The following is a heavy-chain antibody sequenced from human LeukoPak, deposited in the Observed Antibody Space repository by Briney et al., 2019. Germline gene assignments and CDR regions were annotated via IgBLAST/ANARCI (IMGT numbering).Heavy chain of an antibody. J-gene: IGHJ6*03. D-gene: IGHD6-19*01. CDR1: GFIFSNYW. Sequence: PGGSLRLSCAAPGFIFSNYWMSWARQAPGKGLEWVANIKQDGSKTYYVGSVRGRFTISRDNAKNSLYLQMNGLRTEDTAVYYCARVLYSSSSDDMDVWGTGTTVTVS. V-gene: IGHV3-7*01. CDR2: IKQDGSKT. CDR3: ARVLYSSSSDDMDV.